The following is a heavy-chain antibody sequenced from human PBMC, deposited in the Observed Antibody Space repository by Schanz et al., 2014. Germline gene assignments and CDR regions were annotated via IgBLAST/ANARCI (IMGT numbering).Heavy chain of an antibody. J-gene: IGHJ5*02. V-gene: IGHV1-69*02. Sequence: QVQLVQSGAEVKKPGPSVKVSCKASGGTFSSDTFSWVRQARGQGLEWVGRFIPILDVGNYAQKFQGRVTFTADKSTSTAYMELSSLKSEDTAVYYCARGPLGTSPWGQGTLVTVSS. D-gene: IGHD5-12*01. CDR3: ARGPLGTSP. CDR1: GGTFSSDT. CDR2: FIPILDVG.